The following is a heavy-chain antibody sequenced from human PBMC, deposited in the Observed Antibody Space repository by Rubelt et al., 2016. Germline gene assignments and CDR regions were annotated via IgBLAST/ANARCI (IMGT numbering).Heavy chain of an antibody. CDR1: GFTFSSYA. CDR3: ARGRGSTYGYEDY. V-gene: IGHV3-30*04. CDR2: ISSDGSDK. J-gene: IGHJ4*02. D-gene: IGHD5-18*01. Sequence: QVQLVESGGGVVQPGRSLRLSCAASGFTFSSYAMHWVRQAPGKGLEWVAVISSDGSDKNSADSVKGRCTISRDNSKNTLYLQMSSLRADDTAVYYCARGRGSTYGYEDYWGQGTLVTVSS.